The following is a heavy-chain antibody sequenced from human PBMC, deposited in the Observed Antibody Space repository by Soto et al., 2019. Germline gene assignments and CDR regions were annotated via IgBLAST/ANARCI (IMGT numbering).Heavy chain of an antibody. Sequence: LRLSCAASGFTFRSYGMHWVRRAPGKGLEWVAVIWYDGSNKYYADSVKGRFTISRDNSKNTLYLQMNSLRAEDTAVYYCARGDYSSILRWFFDYWGQGTLVTVSS. J-gene: IGHJ4*02. CDR2: IWYDGSNK. D-gene: IGHD4-17*01. V-gene: IGHV3-33*01. CDR1: GFTFRSYG. CDR3: ARGDYSSILRWFFDY.